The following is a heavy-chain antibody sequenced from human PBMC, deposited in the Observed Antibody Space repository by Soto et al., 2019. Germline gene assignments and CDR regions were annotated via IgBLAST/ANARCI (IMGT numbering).Heavy chain of an antibody. CDR3: ARALSSGPQPGYFDY. V-gene: IGHV4-30-4*01. J-gene: IGHJ4*02. Sequence: PSETLSLTCTVSGGSISSGDYYWSWIRQPPGKGLEWIGYIYYSGSTYYNPSLKSRVTISVDTSKNQFSLKLSSVTAADTAVYYCARALSSGPQPGYFDYWGQGTLVTVSS. D-gene: IGHD3-16*02. CDR1: GGSISSGDYY. CDR2: IYYSGST.